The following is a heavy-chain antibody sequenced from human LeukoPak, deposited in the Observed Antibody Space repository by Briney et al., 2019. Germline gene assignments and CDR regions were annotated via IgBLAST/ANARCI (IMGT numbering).Heavy chain of an antibody. CDR3: ANFRPYDSSGYSLNAFDI. D-gene: IGHD3-22*01. J-gene: IGHJ3*02. CDR2: IYYSGST. CDR1: GGSISSSSYY. Sequence: PSETLSLTCTVSGGSISSSSYYWGWIRQPPGKGLEWIGSIYYSGSTYYNPSLKSRVTISVDTSKNQFSLKLSSVTAADTALYYCANFRPYDSSGYSLNAFDIWGQGTMVTVSS. V-gene: IGHV4-39*01.